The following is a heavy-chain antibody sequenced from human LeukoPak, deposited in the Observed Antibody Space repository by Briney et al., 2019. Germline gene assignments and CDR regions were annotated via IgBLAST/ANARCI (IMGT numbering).Heavy chain of an antibody. J-gene: IGHJ4*02. CDR2: ISYDGSNK. CDR1: GFTFSSYG. D-gene: IGHD1-26*01. V-gene: IGHV3-30*18. CDR3: AKDRDSGSYYFDY. Sequence: PGRSLRLSCAASGFTFSSYGMHWVRQAPGKGLEWVAVISYDGSNKYYADSVKGRFTISRDNSKNTLYLQMNSLRAEDTAVYYCAKDRDSGSYYFDYWGQGTLVTVSS.